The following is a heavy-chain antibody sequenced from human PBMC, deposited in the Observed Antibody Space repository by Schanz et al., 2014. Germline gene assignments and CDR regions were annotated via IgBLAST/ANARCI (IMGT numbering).Heavy chain of an antibody. V-gene: IGHV3-23*01. D-gene: IGHD3-10*01. J-gene: IGHJ6*02. CDR1: TFTFDHYA. CDR2: ISGGGGTT. Sequence: EVQLLESGGGLVQPGGSLRLSCSASTFTFDHYAMTWVRQAPGKGLEWVSAISGGGGTTYYTDSVNGRFTVSRDNSKSTLSLQMNSLRAKDTTVDYCAKDGPGSSGSYWAEGGLDVWGQGTTVTVSS. CDR3: AKDGPGSSGSYWAEGGLDV.